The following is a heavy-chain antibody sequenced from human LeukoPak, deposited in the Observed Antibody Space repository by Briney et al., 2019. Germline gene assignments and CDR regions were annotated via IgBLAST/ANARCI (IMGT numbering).Heavy chain of an antibody. CDR1: GYTFTSYG. CDR2: ISAYNGNT. Sequence: ASVKVSCKASGYTFTSYGMSWVRQAPGQGLEWMGLISAYNGNTNYAQKLQGRVTMTTDTSTSTAYMELRSLRSDDTAVYYCARAGYSSCWYVDYWFDPWGQGTLVTVSS. D-gene: IGHD6-13*01. J-gene: IGHJ5*02. CDR3: ARAGYSSCWYVDYWFDP. V-gene: IGHV1-18*01.